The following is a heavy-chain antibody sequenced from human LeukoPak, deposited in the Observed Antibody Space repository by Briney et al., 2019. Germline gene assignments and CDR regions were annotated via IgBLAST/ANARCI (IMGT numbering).Heavy chain of an antibody. J-gene: IGHJ5*02. CDR1: GFTFSSYW. D-gene: IGHD3-22*01. CDR3: ASAFAYYYDSSGYLP. Sequence: GGSLRLSCAASGFTFSSYWMRWVRQAPGKGLEWVANIKQDGSEKYYVDSVKGRFTISRDNAKNSLYLQMNSLRAEDTAVYYCASAFAYYYDSSGYLPWGQGTLVTVSS. CDR2: IKQDGSEK. V-gene: IGHV3-7*01.